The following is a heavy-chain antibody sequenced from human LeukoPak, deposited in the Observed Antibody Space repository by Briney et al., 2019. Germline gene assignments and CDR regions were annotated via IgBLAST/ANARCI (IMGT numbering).Heavy chain of an antibody. CDR1: GYSFTNYW. V-gene: IGHV5-51*01. D-gene: IGHD3-10*01. CDR3: ARRYYISGSYANWFDP. J-gene: IGHJ5*02. Sequence: GESLKISCKASGYSFTNYWIGWVRQMPGKGLEWMGVIYPGDSDTRYSPSFQGQVTISVDKSISTAYLQWSSLKASDTAMYFCARRYYISGSYANWFDPWGQGTLATVSS. CDR2: IYPGDSDT.